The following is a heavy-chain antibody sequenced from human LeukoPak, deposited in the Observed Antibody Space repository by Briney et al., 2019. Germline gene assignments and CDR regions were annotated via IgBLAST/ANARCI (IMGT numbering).Heavy chain of an antibody. CDR2: ISYDGSNK. CDR1: GFTFSSYG. CDR3: ARETLREFDY. Sequence: GGSLRLSCAASGFTFSSYGMHWVRQAPGKGLEWVAVISYDGSNKYYADSVKGRFTISRDNSKNTLYLQMNSLRAEDTAVYYCARETLREFDYWGQGTLVTVSS. V-gene: IGHV3-30*03. J-gene: IGHJ4*02. D-gene: IGHD5-12*01.